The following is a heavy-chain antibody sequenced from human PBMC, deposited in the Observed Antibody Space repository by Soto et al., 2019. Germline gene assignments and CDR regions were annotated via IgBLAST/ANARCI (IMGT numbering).Heavy chain of an antibody. CDR1: GGSFSGYY. Sequence: SETLSLTCAVYGGSFSGYYWSWIRQPPGKGLEWIGEINHSGSTNYNPSLKSRVTISVDTSKNQFSLKLSSVTAADTAVYYCARGLGYFDYWGQGTLVTVSS. CDR3: ARGLGYFDY. CDR2: INHSGST. J-gene: IGHJ4*02. V-gene: IGHV4-34*01. D-gene: IGHD7-27*01.